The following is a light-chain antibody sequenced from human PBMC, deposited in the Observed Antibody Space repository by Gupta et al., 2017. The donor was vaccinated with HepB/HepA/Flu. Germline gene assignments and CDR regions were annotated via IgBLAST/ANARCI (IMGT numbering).Light chain of an antibody. CDR2: NDN. V-gene: IGLV1-44*01. CDR1: SSTIGDNT. J-gene: IGLJ2*01. Sequence: QSVLTQPPSASGAPGQRVTISCSGSSSTIGDNTVSWYQLLPGTAPKLLIFNDNERPSGVPDRFSGSKAGTSASLAISGLQSEDEGCYYCAAWDDSLNGQRIFGGGTKLTVL. CDR3: AAWDDSLNGQRI.